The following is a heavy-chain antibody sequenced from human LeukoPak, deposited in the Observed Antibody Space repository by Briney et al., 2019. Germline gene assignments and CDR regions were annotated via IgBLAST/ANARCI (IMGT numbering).Heavy chain of an antibody. D-gene: IGHD3-10*01. CDR2: ISPFNGNT. J-gene: IGHJ4*02. CDR1: GYTFTSYG. Sequence: ASVKVSCKASGYTFTSYGISWVRQAPGQGLEWMGWISPFNGNTNYAQKLQGRVTMTTDTSTSTAYMELRSLRSEDTAVYYCARVERVLWFGELLYPDYWGQGTLVTVSS. CDR3: ARVERVLWFGELLYPDY. V-gene: IGHV1-18*01.